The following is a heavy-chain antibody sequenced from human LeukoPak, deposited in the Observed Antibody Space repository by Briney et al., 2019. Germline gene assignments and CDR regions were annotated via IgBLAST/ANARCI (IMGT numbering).Heavy chain of an antibody. CDR3: ARLSPYNSSWYNYFDY. CDR1: GGSISRSSYY. V-gene: IGHV4-39*01. CDR2: IYYSGST. J-gene: IGHJ4*02. Sequence: SETLSLTCIVSGGSISRSSYYWGWIRQPPGKGLEWIGTIYYSGSTYYNPSLKSRVTISVDTSKNQFSLKLSSVTAADTAVYYCARLSPYNSSWYNYFDYWGQGTLVTVSS. D-gene: IGHD6-13*01.